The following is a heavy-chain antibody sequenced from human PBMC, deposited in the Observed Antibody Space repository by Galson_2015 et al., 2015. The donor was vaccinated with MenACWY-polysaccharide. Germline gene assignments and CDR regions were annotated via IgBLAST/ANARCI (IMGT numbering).Heavy chain of an antibody. CDR2: IYYSGST. V-gene: IGHV4-39*07. D-gene: IGHD4-17*01. J-gene: IGHJ6*02. CDR1: GGSISSSSYY. CDR3: ARYSKYGSSRYGMDV. Sequence: ETLSLTCTVSGGSISSSSYYWGRIRQPPGKGLEWIGSIYYSGSTYYNPSLMSRVTISADMSKSQFSLKLSSVTAADTAVYYCARYSKYGSSRYGMDVWGQGTTVTVSS.